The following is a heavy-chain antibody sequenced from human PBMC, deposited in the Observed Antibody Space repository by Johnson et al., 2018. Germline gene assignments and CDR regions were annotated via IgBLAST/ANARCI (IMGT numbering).Heavy chain of an antibody. D-gene: IGHD5-12*01. CDR3: ARVRPPTRDFQH. CDR1: GFTFSSYD. V-gene: IGHV3-13*01. CDR2: IGTAGDK. Sequence: VQLVESGGGLVQPGGSLRLSCAASGFTFSSYDMHWVRQATGKGLEWVSAIGTAGDKYYPGSVKGRFTISRENAKNSLYPQMNSLRAGDTAVYYCARVRPPTRDFQHWGQGTLVTVSS. J-gene: IGHJ1*01.